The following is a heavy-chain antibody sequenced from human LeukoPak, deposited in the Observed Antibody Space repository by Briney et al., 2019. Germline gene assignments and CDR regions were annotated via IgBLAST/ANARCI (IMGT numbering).Heavy chain of an antibody. CDR3: VCPLARY. J-gene: IGHJ4*02. D-gene: IGHD5/OR15-5a*01. V-gene: IGHV4-39*01. Sequence: SETLSLTCTVSGGSISSSSYYWGWLRQPPGKGLEWIGSIYYSGSTYYNPSLKSRVTISVDTSKNQFSLKLSSVTAADTAVYYCVCPLARYWGQGTLVTVSS. CDR2: IYYSGST. CDR1: GGSISSSSYY.